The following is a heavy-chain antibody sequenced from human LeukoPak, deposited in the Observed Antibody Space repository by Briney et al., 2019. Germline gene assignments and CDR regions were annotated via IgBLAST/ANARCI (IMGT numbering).Heavy chain of an antibody. CDR1: GFTVSSNY. CDR3: ARDRIVGVPAAISKTYGYYGMDV. J-gene: IGHJ6*02. CDR2: IYRGGST. D-gene: IGHD2-2*01. V-gene: IGHV3-53*01. Sequence: GGSLRLSCAASGFTVSSNYMSWVRQAPGKGLEWVSVIYRGGSTYYADSVKGRFTISRDNSKNTLYLQMNSLRAEDTAVYYCARDRIVGVPAAISKTYGYYGMDVWGQGTTVTVSS.